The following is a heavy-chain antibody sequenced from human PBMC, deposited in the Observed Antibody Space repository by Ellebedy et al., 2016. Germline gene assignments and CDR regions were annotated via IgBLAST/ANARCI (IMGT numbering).Heavy chain of an antibody. V-gene: IGHV1-69*04. CDR1: GGTFSSYA. Sequence: ASVKVSCKASGGTFSSYAISWVRQAPGQGLEWMGRIIPILGIANYAQKFQGRVTITADKSTSRAYMELSSLRSEDTAVYYCAREGSSGYYYYGMDVWGQGTTVTVSS. D-gene: IGHD2-15*01. CDR3: AREGSSGYYYYGMDV. J-gene: IGHJ6*02. CDR2: IIPILGIA.